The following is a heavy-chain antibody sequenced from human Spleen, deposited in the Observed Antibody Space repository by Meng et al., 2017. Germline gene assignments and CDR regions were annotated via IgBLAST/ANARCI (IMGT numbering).Heavy chain of an antibody. J-gene: IGHJ3*01. V-gene: IGHV4-39*07. D-gene: IGHD3-10*01. CDR1: GGSISSSSYY. Sequence: SETLSLTCTVSGGSISSSSYYWGWIRQPPGMGLEWIGSLYYTGSTYYNPSLKSRVSISVDTSKNQSSLNLASVTAADTAVYFCARVSNLLYGESPLHDAFDLWGPGTMVTVSS. CDR3: ARVSNLLYGESPLHDAFDL. CDR2: LYYTGST.